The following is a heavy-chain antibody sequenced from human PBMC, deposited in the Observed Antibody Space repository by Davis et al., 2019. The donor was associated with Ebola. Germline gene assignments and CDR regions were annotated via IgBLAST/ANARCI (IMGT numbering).Heavy chain of an antibody. CDR2: INHSGST. Sequence: SETLSLTCAVYGGSFSGYYWSWIRQPPGKGLEWIGEINHSGSTYYNPSLKSRVTISVDRSKNQFSLKLSSVTAADTAVYYCARASRYSSSSGYYYYGMDVWGQGTTVTVSS. V-gene: IGHV4-34*01. CDR1: GGSFSGYY. CDR3: ARASRYSSSSGYYYYGMDV. D-gene: IGHD6-6*01. J-gene: IGHJ6*02.